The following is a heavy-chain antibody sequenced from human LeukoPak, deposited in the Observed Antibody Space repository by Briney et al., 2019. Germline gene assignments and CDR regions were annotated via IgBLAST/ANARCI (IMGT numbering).Heavy chain of an antibody. CDR1: GFSFSNYW. Sequence: PGGSLRLSCAASGFSFSNYWMHWVRHAPGRGLVWVSRITSDGSDTTYADSVKGRFTISRDNAKNMLYLQMNNLRAEDTAVYYCARDLFDSSGFYYVWDYWGQGTLVTVSS. J-gene: IGHJ4*02. V-gene: IGHV3-74*03. D-gene: IGHD3-22*01. CDR3: ARDLFDSSGFYYVWDY. CDR2: ITSDGSDT.